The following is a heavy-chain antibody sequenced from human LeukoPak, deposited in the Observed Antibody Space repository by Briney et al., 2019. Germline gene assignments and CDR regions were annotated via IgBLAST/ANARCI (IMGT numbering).Heavy chain of an antibody. Sequence: GGSLRLSCTTSGFNFHRYTIHWVRQAPGKGLEWVSLAGWAGGTTYYSDSVRGRFTISRDSGRNSVYLQMNSLTTDDTAFYFCAKELDTMFFDYWGQGALVTVSS. CDR1: GFNFHRYT. V-gene: IGHV3-43*01. D-gene: IGHD3-10*02. J-gene: IGHJ4*02. CDR3: AKELDTMFFDY. CDR2: AGWAGGTT.